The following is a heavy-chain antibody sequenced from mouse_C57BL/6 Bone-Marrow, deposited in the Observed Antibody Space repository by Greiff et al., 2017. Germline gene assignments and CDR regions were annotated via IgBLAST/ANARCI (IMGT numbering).Heavy chain of an antibody. Sequence: EVQLKESGPGLVKPSQSLSLTCSVTGYSITSGYYWNWIRQFPGNKLEWMGYISYDGSNNYNPSLKNRISITRDTSKNQFFLKLNSVTTEDTATYYCARRFDVWGTGTTVTVSS. V-gene: IGHV3-6*01. CDR2: ISYDGSN. CDR1: GYSITSGYY. CDR3: ARRFDV. J-gene: IGHJ1*03.